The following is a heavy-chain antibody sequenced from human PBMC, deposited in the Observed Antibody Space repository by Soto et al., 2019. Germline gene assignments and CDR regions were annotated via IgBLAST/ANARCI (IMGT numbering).Heavy chain of an antibody. J-gene: IGHJ6*02. CDR2: ISYDGSNK. V-gene: IGHV3-30-3*01. CDR3: ARALGLRKTYYDFWSGYPSYYYYGMDV. CDR1: GFTFSSYA. Sequence: QVQLVGSGGGVVQPGRSLRLSCAASGFTFSSYAMHWVRQAPGKGLEWVAVISYDGSNKYYADSVKGRFTISRDNSKNTLYLQMNSLRAEDTAVYYCARALGLRKTYYDFWSGYPSYYYYGMDVWGQGTTVTVSS. D-gene: IGHD3-3*01.